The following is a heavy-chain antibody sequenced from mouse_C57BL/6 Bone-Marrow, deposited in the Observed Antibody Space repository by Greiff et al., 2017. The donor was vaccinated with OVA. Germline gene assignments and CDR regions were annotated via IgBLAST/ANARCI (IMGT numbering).Heavy chain of an antibody. CDR2: INPSNGGT. D-gene: IGHD2-4*01. Sequence: QVQLQQPGPELVKPGASVKLSCKASGYTFTSYWMHWVKQRPGQGLEWIGNINPSNGGTNYNEKFKSKATLTVDKSSSTAYMQLSSLTSEDSAVYYCAYYDYEGDWFAYWGQGTLVTVSA. J-gene: IGHJ3*01. CDR1: GYTFTSYW. CDR3: AYYDYEGDWFAY. V-gene: IGHV1-53*01.